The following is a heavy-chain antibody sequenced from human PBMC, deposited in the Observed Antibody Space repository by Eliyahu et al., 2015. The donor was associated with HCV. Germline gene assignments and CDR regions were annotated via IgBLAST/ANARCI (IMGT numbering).Heavy chain of an antibody. Sequence: QVQLQQWGAGLLKPSETLSLTCAVYGGSFSGYYWXWIRQPPGKGLEWIGEINHSGSTNYNPSLKSRVTISVDTSKNQFSLKLSSVTAADTAVYYCARAPKIWDIVVVPAAIRYYGMDVWGQGTTVTVSS. V-gene: IGHV4-34*01. CDR1: GGSFSGYY. D-gene: IGHD2-2*02. J-gene: IGHJ6*02. CDR3: ARAPKIWDIVVVPAAIRYYGMDV. CDR2: INHSGST.